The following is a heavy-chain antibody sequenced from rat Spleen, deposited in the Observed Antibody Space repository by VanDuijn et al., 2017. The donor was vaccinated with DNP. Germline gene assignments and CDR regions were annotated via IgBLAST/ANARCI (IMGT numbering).Heavy chain of an antibody. CDR1: GFTFSDYF. V-gene: IGHV5-22*01. CDR2: IIYDGSRT. CDR3: AIEEGWFAY. J-gene: IGHJ3*01. Sequence: EVRLVESGGGLVQPGRSMRLSCAASGFTFSDYFMAWVRQAPRKGLEWVASIIYDGSRTYYRDSVKGRFTISRDNAQSTLYLQMNSLRSEDIATYFCAIEEGWFAYWGQGTLVTVSS. D-gene: IGHD1-11*01.